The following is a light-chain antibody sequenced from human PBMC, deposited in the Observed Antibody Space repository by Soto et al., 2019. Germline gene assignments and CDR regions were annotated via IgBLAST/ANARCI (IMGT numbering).Light chain of an antibody. CDR1: PGVSSW. CDR2: DAS. J-gene: IGKJ1*01. Sequence: DIQMTQSPSTLSASVGDRVTITCRASPGVSSWLAWYQQKPGKAPKLLIYDASSLESGVPSRFSGSGSGTEFTLTISSLQPDDFATYYCQQYNSYSPTFGQGTKVDIK. V-gene: IGKV1-5*01. CDR3: QQYNSYSPT.